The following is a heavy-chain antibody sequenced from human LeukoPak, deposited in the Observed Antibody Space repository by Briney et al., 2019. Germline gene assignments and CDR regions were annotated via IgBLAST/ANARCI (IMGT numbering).Heavy chain of an antibody. CDR1: GFTFSSYW. Sequence: PGGSLRLSCAASGFTFSSYWMSWVRQAPGKGLEWVANIKQDGSEKYYVDSVKGRFTISRDNAKNSLYLQMNSLRAEDTAVYYCARTYGDYAYYYYYYGMDVWGQGTTVTVSS. D-gene: IGHD4-17*01. CDR2: IKQDGSEK. CDR3: ARTYGDYAYYYYYYGMDV. V-gene: IGHV3-7*01. J-gene: IGHJ6*02.